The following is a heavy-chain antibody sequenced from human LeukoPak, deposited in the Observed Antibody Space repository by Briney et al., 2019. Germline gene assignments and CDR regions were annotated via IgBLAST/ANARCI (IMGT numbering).Heavy chain of an antibody. CDR3: VIGGFTYYDD. CDR1: GFTFDYSA. V-gene: IGHV3-23*01. D-gene: IGHD3-22*01. Sequence: GGSLRLSCAASGFTFDYSAMTWVRQAPEKGLEWVSTINTGDITIYSNSVKGRFTISRDNSKNALFLQRNSLRGEDTAIYYCVIGGFTYYDDWGQGTLVTVSS. J-gene: IGHJ4*02. CDR2: INTGDIT.